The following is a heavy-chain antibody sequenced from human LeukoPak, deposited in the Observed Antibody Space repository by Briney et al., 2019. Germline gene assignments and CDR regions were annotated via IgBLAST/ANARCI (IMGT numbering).Heavy chain of an antibody. J-gene: IGHJ6*02. CDR3: ARYGSGSYSFGMDV. Sequence: PSETLSLTCTVSGGSISSYYWSWIRQPTGKGLEWIGYIYYSGSTNYNPSLKSRVTISVDTSKNQFSLKLSSVTAADTAVYYCARYGSGSYSFGMDVWGQGTTVTVSS. V-gene: IGHV4-59*08. D-gene: IGHD3-10*01. CDR1: GGSISSYY. CDR2: IYYSGST.